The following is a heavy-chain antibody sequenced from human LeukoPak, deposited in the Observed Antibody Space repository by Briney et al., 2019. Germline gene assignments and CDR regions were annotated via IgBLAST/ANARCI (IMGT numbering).Heavy chain of an antibody. J-gene: IGHJ4*02. Sequence: SLRLSCAASGFTFDDYAMHWVRQAPGKGLEWVSGISWNSGSIGYADSVKGRFTISRDNAKNSLYLQMNSLRAEDTALYYCAKVISGNYYDSSGYYSDWGRGTLVTVSS. CDR2: ISWNSGSI. V-gene: IGHV3-9*01. CDR1: GFTFDDYA. D-gene: IGHD3-22*01. CDR3: AKVISGNYYDSSGYYSD.